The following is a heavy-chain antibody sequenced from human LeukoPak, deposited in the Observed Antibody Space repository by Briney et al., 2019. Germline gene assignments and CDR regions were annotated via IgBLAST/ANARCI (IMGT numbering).Heavy chain of an antibody. Sequence: GGSLRLSCAASGFTFSNYAMNWVRQAPGQGLEWVSGISGSGGSTYYADSVKGRFTISRDNSKNTLYLQRNSLRANDTAVYYCANSLGTLAGPSDYWGQGTLVTVSS. CDR3: ANSLGTLAGPSDY. V-gene: IGHV3-23*01. CDR1: GFTFSNYA. J-gene: IGHJ4*02. CDR2: ISGSGGST. D-gene: IGHD6-19*01.